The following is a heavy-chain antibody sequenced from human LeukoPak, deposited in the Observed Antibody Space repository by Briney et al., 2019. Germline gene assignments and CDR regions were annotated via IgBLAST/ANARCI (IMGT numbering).Heavy chain of an antibody. CDR1: GGSISSYY. D-gene: IGHD3-10*01. Sequence: SETLSLTCTVSGGSISSYYWSWIRQPPGKGLEWIGYIYYSGSTNYNPSLKSRVTISVDTSKNQFSLKLSSVTAADTAVYYCARGQRGKWGQGTMVTVSS. V-gene: IGHV4-59*01. J-gene: IGHJ3*01. CDR2: IYYSGST. CDR3: ARGQRGK.